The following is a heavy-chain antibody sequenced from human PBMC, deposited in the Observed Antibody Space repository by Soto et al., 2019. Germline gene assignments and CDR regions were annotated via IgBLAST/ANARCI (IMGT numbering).Heavy chain of an antibody. V-gene: IGHV3-9*01. CDR2: ISWNSGSI. CDR1: GFTFDDYA. CDR3: AKDSRAYSSGEVDY. Sequence: EVQLVESGGGLVQPGRSLRLSCAASGFTFDDYAMHWVRQAPGKGLEWVSGISWNSGSIGYADSVKGRFTISRDNAKNSLYLQMNSLRAEDTALYYCAKDSRAYSSGEVDYWGQGTLVTVSS. D-gene: IGHD6-19*01. J-gene: IGHJ4*02.